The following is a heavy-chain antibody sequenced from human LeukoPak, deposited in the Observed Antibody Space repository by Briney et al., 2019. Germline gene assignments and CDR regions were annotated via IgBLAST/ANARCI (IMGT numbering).Heavy chain of an antibody. Sequence: SWVRQPPGKGLEWIGYIYYSGSTYYNPSLKSRVTISVDTSKNQFSLKLSSVTAADTAVYYCARETVVVGFDYWGQGTLVTVSS. J-gene: IGHJ4*02. D-gene: IGHD2-15*01. V-gene: IGHV4-30-4*01. CDR2: IYYSGST. CDR3: ARETVVVGFDY.